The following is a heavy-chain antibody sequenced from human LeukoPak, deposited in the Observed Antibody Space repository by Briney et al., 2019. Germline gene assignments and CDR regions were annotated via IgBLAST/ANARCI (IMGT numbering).Heavy chain of an antibody. V-gene: IGHV4-59*08. D-gene: IGHD1-26*01. CDR3: ARRPPGRGLYFDY. CDR1: GGSISSYY. J-gene: IGHJ4*02. Sequence: RSETLSLTCTVSGGSISSYYWSWIRQPPGKGLEWIGYIYYSGSTNYNPSLKSRVTISVDTSKNQFSLKLSSVTAADTAMYYCARRPPGRGLYFDYWGQGTLVTVSS. CDR2: IYYSGST.